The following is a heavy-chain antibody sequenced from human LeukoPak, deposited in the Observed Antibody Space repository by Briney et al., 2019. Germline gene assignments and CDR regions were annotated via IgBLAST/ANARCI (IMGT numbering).Heavy chain of an antibody. D-gene: IGHD3-22*01. CDR1: GFTFSSYG. CDR3: AKSRKTMYYYDSSGPDTFDI. CDR2: ISGSGGST. J-gene: IGHJ3*02. V-gene: IGHV3-23*01. Sequence: GGSLRPSCAASGFTFSSYGMTWVRQAPGEGLEWVSLISGSGGSTYYADSVKGRFTISRDNSKNTLYLQMNSLSAEDTAVYYCAKSRKTMYYYDSSGPDTFDIWGQGTKVTVSS.